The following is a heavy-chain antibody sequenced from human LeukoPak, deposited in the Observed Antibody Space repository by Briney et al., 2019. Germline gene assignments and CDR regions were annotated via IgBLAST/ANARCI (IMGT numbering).Heavy chain of an antibody. CDR2: MNPNSGNT. D-gene: IGHD2-2*01. Sequence: ASVKVSCKASGYTFTSYDINWVRQATGQGLEWMGWMNPNSGNTCYAQKFQGRVTMTRNTSISTAYMELSSLRSEDTAVYYCARGKYCSSTSCSFYYYYGMDVWGQGTTVTVSS. V-gene: IGHV1-8*01. CDR1: GYTFTSYD. CDR3: ARGKYCSSTSCSFYYYYGMDV. J-gene: IGHJ6*02.